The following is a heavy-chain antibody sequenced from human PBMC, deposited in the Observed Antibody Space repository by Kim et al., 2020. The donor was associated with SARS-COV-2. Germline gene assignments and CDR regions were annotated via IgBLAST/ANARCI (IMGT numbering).Heavy chain of an antibody. Sequence: SETLSLTCNVSGGSITSGGFYWSWIRQHPGKGLEWIGYIDYSGVTNYNPSLTSRVIMSLDRSKNNXXLKVSSVTAADTAVYYCARSDIAKLGDYFDYWGXXXLVSVS. CDR3: ARSDIAKLGDYFDY. J-gene: IGHJ4*01. D-gene: IGHD2-15*01. CDR2: IDYSGVT. V-gene: IGHV4-31*03. CDR1: GGSITSGGFY.